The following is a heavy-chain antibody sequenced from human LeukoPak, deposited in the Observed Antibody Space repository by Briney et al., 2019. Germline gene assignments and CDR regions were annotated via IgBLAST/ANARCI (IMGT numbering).Heavy chain of an antibody. J-gene: IGHJ4*02. D-gene: IGHD2-2*01. CDR3: ARALLQPGHQLLLFDY. Sequence: GGSLRLSCAASGFTFSSYAMHWVRQAPGKGLEWVAVISYDGSNKYYADSVKGRFTISRDNSKNTLYPQMNSLRAEDTAVYYCARALLQPGHQLLLFDYWGQGTLVTVSS. V-gene: IGHV3-30*04. CDR2: ISYDGSNK. CDR1: GFTFSSYA.